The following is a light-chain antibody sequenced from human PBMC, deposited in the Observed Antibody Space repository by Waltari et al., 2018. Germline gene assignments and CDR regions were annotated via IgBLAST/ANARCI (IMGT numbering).Light chain of an antibody. J-gene: IGKJ1*01. CDR1: QSVSRA. CDR3: QHYVSLPVT. V-gene: IGKV3-20*01. Sequence: EIVLTQSPGTLSLSLGERATLSCRASQSVSRALTWYQQKPGQAPRLLIYDASTRATGIPDRFSGSGSGTDFSLTISRLEPDDFAVYYCQHYVSLPVTFGQGTTVEI. CDR2: DAS.